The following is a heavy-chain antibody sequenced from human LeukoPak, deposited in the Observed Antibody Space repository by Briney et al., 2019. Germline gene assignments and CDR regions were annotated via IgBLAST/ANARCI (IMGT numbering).Heavy chain of an antibody. J-gene: IGHJ6*03. D-gene: IGHD3-10*01. CDR3: ARGLDSGTYTDFYMDV. CDR1: GFIVSSGY. CDR2: IYSGGRT. V-gene: IGHV3-53*01. Sequence: PGGSLRLSCAASGFIVSSGYMSWVRQAPGKGLEWVSIIYSGGRTYYADSVKGRFTISRDDSKNTLYLQMDSLGAEDAAVYRCARGLDSGTYTDFYMDVWGKGTAVTVSS.